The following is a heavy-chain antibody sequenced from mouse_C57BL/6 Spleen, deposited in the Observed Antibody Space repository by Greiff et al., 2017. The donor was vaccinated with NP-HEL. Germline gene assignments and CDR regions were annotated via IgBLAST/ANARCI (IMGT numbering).Heavy chain of an antibody. CDR3: ARDYYGSSYFDY. CDR2: IDPSDSYT. V-gene: IGHV1-69*01. J-gene: IGHJ2*01. Sequence: VQLQQPGAELVMPGASVKLSCKASGYTFTSYWMHWVKQRPGQGLEWIGEIDPSDSYTNYNQKFKGKSTLTVDKSSSTAYMQLSILTSEDSAVYYCARDYYGSSYFDYWGQGTTLTVSA. CDR1: GYTFTSYW. D-gene: IGHD1-1*01.